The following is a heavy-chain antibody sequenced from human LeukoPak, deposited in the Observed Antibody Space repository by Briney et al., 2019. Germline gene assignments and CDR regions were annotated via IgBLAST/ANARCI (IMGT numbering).Heavy chain of an antibody. J-gene: IGHJ4*02. CDR2: ISSSGSSI. CDR3: ARSPTYYDFWSGYKFIDY. Sequence: GGSLRLSCAASGFTFSDYYMSWIRQAPGKGLEWVSYISSSGSSIYYADSVKGRLTISRDNAKNSLYLQMNSLRAEDTAVYYCARSPTYYDFWSGYKFIDYWGQGTLVTVSA. CDR1: GFTFSDYY. V-gene: IGHV3-11*04. D-gene: IGHD3-3*01.